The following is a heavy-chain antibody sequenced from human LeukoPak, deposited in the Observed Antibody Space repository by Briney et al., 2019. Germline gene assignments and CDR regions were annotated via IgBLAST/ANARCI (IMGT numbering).Heavy chain of an antibody. CDR2: IYHSGST. D-gene: IGHD1-7*01. V-gene: IGHV4-38-2*02. J-gene: IGHJ4*02. Sequence: SETLSLTCTVSGYSISSGYYWGWIRQPPGKGLEWIGSIYHSGSTYYNPSLKSRVTISVDTSKNQFSLKLSSVTAADTAVYYCARVYNWNSSGLGAPRDWGRGTLVTVSS. CDR3: ARVYNWNSSGLGAPRD. CDR1: GYSISSGYY.